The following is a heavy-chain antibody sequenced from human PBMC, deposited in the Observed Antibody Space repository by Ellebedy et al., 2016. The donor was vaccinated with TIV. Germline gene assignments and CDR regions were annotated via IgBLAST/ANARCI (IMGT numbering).Heavy chain of an antibody. CDR2: VYYSGSP. CDR1: GGSVSSTRYY. CDR3: ARTDPWQPIDD. D-gene: IGHD2-21*02. V-gene: IGHV4-39*01. Sequence: MPGGSLRLSCSVSGGSVSSTRYYWVWIRQPPGKGLEYIGSVYYSGSPYYNPSFKSRVTLSADTSKNQFSLNLRTVTAADTAVYYCARTDPWQPIDDWGQGILVSVSS. J-gene: IGHJ4*02.